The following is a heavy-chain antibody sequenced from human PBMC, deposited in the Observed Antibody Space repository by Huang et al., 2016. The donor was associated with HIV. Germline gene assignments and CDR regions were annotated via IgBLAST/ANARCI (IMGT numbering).Heavy chain of an antibody. J-gene: IGHJ4*02. CDR1: GDSFTSLP. Sequence: QVHLVQSGAEVKKPGSSVKVSCKASGDSFTSLPINWVRQAPGLGLEWMGGLVPMLVSEPYAQKFRGRVTISADESTSTSYMELSRLRSDDTAMYYCATSTPMLGESGGWSGKVVITENVPYVDWGQGTLVTVSS. CDR3: ATSTPMLGESGGWSGKVVITENVPYVD. V-gene: IGHV1-69*01. CDR2: LVPMLVSE. D-gene: IGHD3-22*01.